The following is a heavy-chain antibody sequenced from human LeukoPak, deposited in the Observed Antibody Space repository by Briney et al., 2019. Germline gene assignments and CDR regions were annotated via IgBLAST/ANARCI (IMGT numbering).Heavy chain of an antibody. CDR1: GFTVSSNY. CDR2: IYSGGST. J-gene: IGHJ4*02. CDR3: ARLGGALVEATGLACACSDS. V-gene: IGHV3-53*01. Sequence: PGGSLRLSCAASGFTVSSNYMSWVRQAPGKGLEWVSVIYSGGSTYYADSVKGRFTISRDNSKNTLYLQMNSLSAEDTAVYYCARLGGALVEATGLACACSDSWGQGTLVSVSS. D-gene: IGHD1-26*01.